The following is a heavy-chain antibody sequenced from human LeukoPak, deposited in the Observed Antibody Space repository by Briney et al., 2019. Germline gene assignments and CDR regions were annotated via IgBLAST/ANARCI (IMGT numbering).Heavy chain of an antibody. Sequence: ASVKVSCKASGYTFTSYDINWVRQATGQGLEWMGWMNPNSGNTGYAQKFQGRVTMTRNTSISTAYMELSSLRAEDTAVYNCAREWNGYHYVGDDYWGQGTLVTVSS. V-gene: IGHV1-8*01. CDR1: GYTFTSYD. D-gene: IGHD5-12*01. J-gene: IGHJ4*02. CDR3: AREWNGYHYVGDDY. CDR2: MNPNSGNT.